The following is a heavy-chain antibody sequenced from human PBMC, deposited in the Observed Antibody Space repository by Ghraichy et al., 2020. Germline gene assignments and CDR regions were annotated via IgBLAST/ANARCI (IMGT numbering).Heavy chain of an antibody. V-gene: IGHV3-23*01. J-gene: IGHJ4*02. CDR2: ISGSGGST. CDR3: AKDPIGYCSGGSCYPDRGTDY. Sequence: GGSLRLSCAASGFTFSSYAMSWVRQAPGKGLEWVSAISGSGGSTYYADSVKGRFTISRDNSKNTLYLQMNSLRAEDTAVYYCAKDPIGYCSGGSCYPDRGTDYWGQGTLVTVSS. CDR1: GFTFSSYA. D-gene: IGHD2-15*01.